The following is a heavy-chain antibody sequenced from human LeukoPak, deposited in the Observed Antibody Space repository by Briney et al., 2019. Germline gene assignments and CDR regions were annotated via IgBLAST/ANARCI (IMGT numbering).Heavy chain of an antibody. CDR3: ARKDIVVVPAAIAGWFDP. V-gene: IGHV4-34*01. J-gene: IGHJ5*02. CDR1: GGSFSGYY. CDR2: INHSGST. Sequence: SETLSLTCAVYGGSFSGYYWSWIRQPPGKGLEWIGEINHSGSTNYTPSLKSRVTISVDTSKNKFSLKLSSVTAADTAVYYCARKDIVVVPAAIAGWFDPWGQGTLVTVSS. D-gene: IGHD2-2*01.